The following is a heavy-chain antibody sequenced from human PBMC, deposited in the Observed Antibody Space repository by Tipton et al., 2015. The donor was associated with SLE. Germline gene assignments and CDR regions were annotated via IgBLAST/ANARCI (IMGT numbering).Heavy chain of an antibody. CDR3: AKEVLDTYSWSVAMDV. CDR1: GFTFNNYA. J-gene: IGHJ6*02. CDR2: ISGSGSNT. Sequence: SLRLSCAASGFTFNNYAMHWIRQAPGKGLEWVSGISGSGSNTYYADSVKGRFTISRDNSKNTLSLQMNSLRAEDTAIYYCAKEVLDTYSWSVAMDVWGQGTTVTVSS. D-gene: IGHD6-13*01. V-gene: IGHV3-23*01.